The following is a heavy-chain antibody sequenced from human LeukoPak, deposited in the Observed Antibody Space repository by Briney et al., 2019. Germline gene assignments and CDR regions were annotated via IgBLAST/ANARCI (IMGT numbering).Heavy chain of an antibody. CDR2: MIGSGGGM. J-gene: IGHJ4*02. CDR3: AKAYSNFAANSHYFDF. CDR1: GFTFSNYA. Sequence: GGSLRLSCAASGFTFSNYAMTWVRQAPGKGLEWVSSMIGSGGGMYYAESVKGRFTISRDNSKNTLYLQMNSLRAEDMAQYYCAKAYSNFAANSHYFDFWGQGTLVTV. V-gene: IGHV3-23*01. D-gene: IGHD4-11*01.